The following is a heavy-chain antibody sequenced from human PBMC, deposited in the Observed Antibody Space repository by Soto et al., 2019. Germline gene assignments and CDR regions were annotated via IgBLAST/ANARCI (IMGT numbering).Heavy chain of an antibody. V-gene: IGHV4-34*01. CDR2: INHSGGT. D-gene: IGHD6-13*01. CDR3: ARGQKGYSSSWYVD. J-gene: IGHJ4*02. CDR1: GGSSSGYC. Sequence: SETLSPTCAVDGGSSSGYCWSWIRLPPGQGLEWMGEINHSGGTNYNPSLKRRLTISVDASKNQFSLTVNSVPAADTAVYYCARGQKGYSSSWYVDWGQRPPVTVSS.